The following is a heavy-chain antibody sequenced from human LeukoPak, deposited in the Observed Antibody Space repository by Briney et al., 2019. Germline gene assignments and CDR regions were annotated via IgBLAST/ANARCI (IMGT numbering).Heavy chain of an antibody. Sequence: PGGSLRLSCAASGFIVSHKYMAWVRQAPGKGLEWLSIIYTAGNTVSAESVKGRFIISRDNSRNTVHLQMNSLRDDDTAVYYCARGQIDLLRNYFDSWGPGTLVSVSS. J-gene: IGHJ4*02. D-gene: IGHD3-22*01. V-gene: IGHV3-66*01. CDR1: GFIVSHKY. CDR2: IYTAGNT. CDR3: ARGQIDLLRNYFDS.